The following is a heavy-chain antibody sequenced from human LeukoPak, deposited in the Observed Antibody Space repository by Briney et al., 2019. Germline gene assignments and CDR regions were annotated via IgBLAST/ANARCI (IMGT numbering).Heavy chain of an antibody. CDR3: AKDQGASGWGAFDY. J-gene: IGHJ4*02. V-gene: IGHV3-43*02. CDR1: GTTFEDYA. CDR2: ISGDGGTT. D-gene: IGHD6-19*01. Sequence: PGGSLRLSCAASGTTFEDYAMHWVRQASGKGLEWVSFISGDGGTTYYPDSVKCRFTISRDNSRTSLYLQMNSLRTENTALYLCAKDQGASGWGAFDYWGQGTLVTVSS.